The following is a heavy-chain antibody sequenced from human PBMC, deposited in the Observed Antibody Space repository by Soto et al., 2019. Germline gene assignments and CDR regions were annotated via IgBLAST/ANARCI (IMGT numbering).Heavy chain of an antibody. V-gene: IGHV3-11*06. CDR1: GFTFSDYY. CDR3: ARDRLVDTAMVQYYYYGMDV. D-gene: IGHD5-18*01. J-gene: IGHJ6*02. Sequence: GGSLRLSCAASGFTFSDYYMSWIRQAPGKGLEWVSYISSSSSYIYYADSVKGRFTISRDNAKNSLYLQMNSLRAEDTAVYYCARDRLVDTAMVQYYYYGMDVWGQGTTVTVYS. CDR2: ISSSSSYI.